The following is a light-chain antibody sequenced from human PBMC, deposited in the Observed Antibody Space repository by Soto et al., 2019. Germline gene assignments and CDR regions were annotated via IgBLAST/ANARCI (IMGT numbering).Light chain of an antibody. J-gene: IGKJ5*01. V-gene: IGKV3-11*01. Sequence: EIVMTQSPATLSVSALEIATLSCMASQSVSSDLAWYQQKPGQSPWLLMYGASNRATGFPARFSGSGSGTDFNLTISSLEAEDFGIYYWHQRRNWPPITFGQGTRLEI. CDR2: GAS. CDR3: HQRRNWPPIT. CDR1: QSVSSD.